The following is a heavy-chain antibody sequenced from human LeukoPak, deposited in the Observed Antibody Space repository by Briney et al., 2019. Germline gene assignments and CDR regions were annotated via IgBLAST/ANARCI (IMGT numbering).Heavy chain of an antibody. CDR1: GFTFSDAW. Sequence: GPLRLSCAASGFTFSDAWMSWVRQAPGKGLEWVGRIRTKTYGGTTDYAAPVKGRFTVSRDDSRDTLYLQMNSLKTEDTAVYYCITDPAGVTTVTSPNYYFDYWGQGTLVTVSS. CDR2: IRTKTYGGTT. D-gene: IGHD4-17*01. CDR3: ITDPAGVTTVTSPNYYFDY. V-gene: IGHV3-15*01. J-gene: IGHJ4*02.